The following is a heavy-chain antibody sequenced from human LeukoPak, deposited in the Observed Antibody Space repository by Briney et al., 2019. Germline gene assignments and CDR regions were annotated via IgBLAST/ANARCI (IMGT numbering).Heavy chain of an antibody. CDR3: ARVGVLGSYVWYYFDY. J-gene: IGHJ4*02. V-gene: IGHV4-61*02. CDR1: GGSISSGSYY. Sequence: NPSETLSLTCTVSGGSISSGSYYWSWIRQPAGKGLEWIGRIYTSGSTNYNPSLKSRVTISVDTSKNQFSLKLSSVTAADTAVYYCARVGVLGSYVWYYFDYWGQGTLVTVSS. D-gene: IGHD1-26*01. CDR2: IYTSGST.